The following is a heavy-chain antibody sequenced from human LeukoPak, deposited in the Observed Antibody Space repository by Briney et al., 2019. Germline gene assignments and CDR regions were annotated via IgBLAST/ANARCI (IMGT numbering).Heavy chain of an antibody. CDR2: ISYDGDGHNR. Sequence: GRSLRLSCAASGFTFSSYAMHWVRQAPGKGLEWVAVISYDGDGHNRYYADSVKGRFAISRDNSKNTLYLQMSSLRGDDTAVYYCARGRITMVRDIDYWGQGTLVIVSS. D-gene: IGHD3-10*01. CDR1: GFTFSSYA. V-gene: IGHV3-30*09. J-gene: IGHJ4*02. CDR3: ARGRITMVRDIDY.